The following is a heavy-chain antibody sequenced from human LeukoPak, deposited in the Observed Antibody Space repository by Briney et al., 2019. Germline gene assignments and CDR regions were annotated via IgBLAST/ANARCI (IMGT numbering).Heavy chain of an antibody. CDR2: ISGSGYST. J-gene: IGHJ4*02. V-gene: IGHV3-23*01. CDR1: GFTFSSYG. CDR3: ARRAGAYSHPYDY. Sequence: PGGTLRLSCAASGFTFSSYGLSWVRQAPGKGLAWVSAISGSGYSTYYADSVKGRFTISRDNSKNTLYLQMNSLRAEDTAVYYCARRAGAYSHPYDYWGQGTLVTVSS. D-gene: IGHD4/OR15-4a*01.